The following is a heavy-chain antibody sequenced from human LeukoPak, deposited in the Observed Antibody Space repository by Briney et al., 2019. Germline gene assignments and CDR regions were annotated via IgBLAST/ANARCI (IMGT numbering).Heavy chain of an antibody. V-gene: IGHV3-23*01. CDR3: VKGGWCDD. CDR2: IAGGGEYT. Sequence: RGTLRLSRAPSRFTFSTYVMTWVRQAPGQGLEWVSGIAGGGEYTYYADSVKGRFTISRDNSNNTLFLQMNRLRAEDTAVYYCVKGGWCDDWGQGTLVTVSS. CDR1: RFTFSTYV. J-gene: IGHJ5*02. D-gene: IGHD3-16*01.